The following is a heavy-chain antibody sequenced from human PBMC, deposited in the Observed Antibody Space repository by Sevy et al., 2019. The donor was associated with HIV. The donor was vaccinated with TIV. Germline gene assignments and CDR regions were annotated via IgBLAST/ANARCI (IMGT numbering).Heavy chain of an antibody. J-gene: IGHJ4*02. V-gene: IGHV3-30-3*01. CDR3: ARDPLAMATIGGYFDY. CDR2: ISYDGSNK. D-gene: IGHD5-12*01. Sequence: GGSLRLSCAASGFTFSSYAMHWVRQAPGKGLEWVVVISYDGSNKYYADSVKGRFTISRDNSKNTLYLQMNSLRAEDTAVYYCARDPLAMATIGGYFDYWGQGTLVTVSS. CDR1: GFTFSSYA.